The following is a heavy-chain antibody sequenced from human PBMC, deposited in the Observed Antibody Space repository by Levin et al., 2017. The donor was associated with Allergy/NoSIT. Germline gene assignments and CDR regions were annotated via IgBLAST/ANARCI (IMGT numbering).Heavy chain of an antibody. Sequence: GESLKISCAASGFTFSNYAMSWVRQAPGKGLEWVSGITGSGTSPYYADSVKGRFTISRDNAKNSLYLQMNSLRAEDTAVYYCARDGVVVTAIADYWGQGTLVTVSS. CDR2: ITGSGTSP. CDR1: GFTFSNYA. D-gene: IGHD2-21*02. CDR3: ARDGVVVTAIADY. V-gene: IGHV3-23*01. J-gene: IGHJ4*02.